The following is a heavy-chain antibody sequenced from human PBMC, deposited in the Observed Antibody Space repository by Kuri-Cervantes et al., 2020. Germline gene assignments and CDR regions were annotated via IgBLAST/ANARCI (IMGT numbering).Heavy chain of an antibody. Sequence: ASVKVSCKASGYTFSGYYMHWVRQAPGQGLEWMGWINPNSGGTNCAQKFQGRVTMTRDTSINTVYMGLTNLRSDDTAIYYCARDHSGGWFDPWGQGVLVTVSS. CDR3: ARDHSGGWFDP. V-gene: IGHV1-2*02. D-gene: IGHD1-26*01. J-gene: IGHJ5*02. CDR1: GYTFSGYY. CDR2: INPNSGGT.